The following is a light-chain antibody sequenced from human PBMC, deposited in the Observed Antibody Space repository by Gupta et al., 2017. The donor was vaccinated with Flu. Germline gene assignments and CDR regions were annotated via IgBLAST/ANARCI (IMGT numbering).Light chain of an antibody. V-gene: IGKV3-11*01. CDR3: QQRADWPLT. CDR2: DAS. CDR1: QSVKGA. J-gene: IGKJ4*01. Sequence: EVVLTQSPATLSLSPGERATLSCRASQSVKGALAWYQPKPGQAPRLLVYDASTRAAGIPVKFSGSGSGTDFTLTISNLEPEDFAVYYCQQRADWPLTFGGGTKVEIK.